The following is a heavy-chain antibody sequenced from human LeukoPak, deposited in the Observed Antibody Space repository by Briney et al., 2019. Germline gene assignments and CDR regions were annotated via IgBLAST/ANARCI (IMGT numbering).Heavy chain of an antibody. Sequence: PGGSLRLSCAASGFTFSSSAMSWVRQAPGKGLEWVSAISGSGGSTYYADSVKGRFTISRDNSKNTLYLQMNSLRAEDTAVYYCAKDTDIVVVPAATLRGLLNWFDPWGQGTLVTVSS. CDR3: AKDTDIVVVPAATLRGLLNWFDP. D-gene: IGHD2-2*01. V-gene: IGHV3-23*01. J-gene: IGHJ5*02. CDR1: GFTFSSSA. CDR2: ISGSGGST.